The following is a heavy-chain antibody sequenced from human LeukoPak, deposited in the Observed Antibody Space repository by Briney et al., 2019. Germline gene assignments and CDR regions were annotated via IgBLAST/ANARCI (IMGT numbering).Heavy chain of an antibody. CDR1: GGSISSGGYS. CDR2: IYHSGST. J-gene: IGHJ4*02. V-gene: IGHV4-30-2*01. Sequence: SETLSLTCAVSGGSISSGGYSWSWIRQPPGKGLEWIGYIYHSGSTYYNPSLKSRVTISVDRSKNQFSLKLSSVTAADTAVHYCARSVAPLWYYFDYWGQGTLVTVSS. CDR3: ARSVAPLWYYFDY. D-gene: IGHD3-10*01.